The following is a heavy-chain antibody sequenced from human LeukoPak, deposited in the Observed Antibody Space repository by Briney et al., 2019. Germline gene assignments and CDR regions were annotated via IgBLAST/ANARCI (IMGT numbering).Heavy chain of an antibody. J-gene: IGHJ3*02. CDR3: ARDPGDNGDYVKSHAFDI. V-gene: IGHV4-31*03. CDR2: MYYSGST. Sequence: SETLSLTCTVSGGSIRSAGYYWSWNRQHPGMYLEWIGYMYYSGSTYYNPSLRSRLTISVDTSKNQFSLKLSSVTAADTAVYYCARDPGDNGDYVKSHAFDIWGQGTMVTVSS. D-gene: IGHD4-17*01. CDR1: GGSIRSAGYY.